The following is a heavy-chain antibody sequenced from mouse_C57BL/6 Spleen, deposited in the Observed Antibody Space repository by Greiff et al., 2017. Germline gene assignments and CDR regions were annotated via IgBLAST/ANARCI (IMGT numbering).Heavy chain of an antibody. CDR3: ARSRGITTVVGEFDY. J-gene: IGHJ2*01. V-gene: IGHV1-64*01. Sequence: QVQLQQPGAELVKPGASVKLSCKASGYTFTSYWMHWVKQRPGQGLEWIGMIHPNSGSTNYNEKFKSKATLTVDKSSSTAYMQLSSLTSEDSAVYYCARSRGITTVVGEFDYWGQGTTLAVSS. D-gene: IGHD1-1*01. CDR1: GYTFTSYW. CDR2: IHPNSGST.